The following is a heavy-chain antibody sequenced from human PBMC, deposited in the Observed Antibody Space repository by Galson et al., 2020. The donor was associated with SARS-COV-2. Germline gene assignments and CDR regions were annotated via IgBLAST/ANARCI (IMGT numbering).Heavy chain of an antibody. J-gene: IGHJ4*02. CDR1: GFTFSSYA. CDR2: ISHDGTNE. D-gene: IGHD2-15*01. Sequence: GESLKISCAASGFTFSSYAMHWVRQAPGKGLEWVAVISHDGTNEYYADSVKGRFTISRDNSKSTVYLQMSSLRPEDTAVYYCARDLNIVVVVAYYFDYWGQGTRVTVTS. CDR3: ARDLNIVVVVAYYFDY. V-gene: IGHV3-30*04.